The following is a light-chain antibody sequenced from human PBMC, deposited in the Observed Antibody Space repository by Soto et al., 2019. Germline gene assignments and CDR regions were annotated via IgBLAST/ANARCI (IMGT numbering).Light chain of an antibody. V-gene: IGLV2-14*02. CDR1: SDDVGSYNL. J-gene: IGLJ3*02. CDR2: EVD. CDR3: SSKRSSSTLV. Sequence: QSALTQPASVSGSPGQSITISCTGTSDDVGSYNLVSWYQQHPGKAPKVMIYEVDKRPSGVSDRFSGSKSGNTASLTISGLQAEDEANYYCSSKRSSSTLVFGGGTKVTVL.